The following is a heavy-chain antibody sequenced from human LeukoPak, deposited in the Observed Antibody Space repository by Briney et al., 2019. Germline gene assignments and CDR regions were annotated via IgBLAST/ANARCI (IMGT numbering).Heavy chain of an antibody. CDR2: IYNSGST. D-gene: IGHD2-15*01. J-gene: IGHJ3*02. V-gene: IGHV4-4*07. CDR3: ASDRIEVDAFDI. Sequence: PSETLSLTCTVSGGSISSYYWSWIRQPAGKGLEWIGRIYNSGSTTYNPSLKSRVTISVDTSKNQFSLKLSSVTAADTAVYYCASDRIEVDAFDIWGQGTMVTVSS. CDR1: GGSISSYY.